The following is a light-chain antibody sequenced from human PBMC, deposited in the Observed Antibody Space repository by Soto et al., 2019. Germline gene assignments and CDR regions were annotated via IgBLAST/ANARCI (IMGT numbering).Light chain of an antibody. V-gene: IGKV3-15*01. CDR1: QSVRNN. Sequence: ETVMTQSPATPSVSPGERATLSCRAGQSVRNNIAWYQQKPGQAPRLLIYGASTRATGIPGRFSGSGSGTEFTLTISSLQSGDFGVYYCQQYNNWPRTFGQGTKLEIK. J-gene: IGKJ2*01. CDR3: QQYNNWPRT. CDR2: GAS.